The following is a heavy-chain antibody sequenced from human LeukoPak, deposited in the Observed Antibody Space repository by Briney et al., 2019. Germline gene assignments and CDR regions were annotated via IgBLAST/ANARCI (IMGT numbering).Heavy chain of an antibody. CDR3: ARSITIFGVVQSIRRWFDP. CDR2: IYYSGST. Sequence: SETLSLTCTVSGGSISSSSYYWGWIRQPPGKGLEWIGSIYYSGSTYYNPSLKSRVTISVETSKNQFSLRLSSVTAADTAVYYCARSITIFGVVQSIRRWFDPWGQGTLVTVSS. D-gene: IGHD3-3*01. CDR1: GGSISSSSYY. V-gene: IGHV4-39*01. J-gene: IGHJ5*02.